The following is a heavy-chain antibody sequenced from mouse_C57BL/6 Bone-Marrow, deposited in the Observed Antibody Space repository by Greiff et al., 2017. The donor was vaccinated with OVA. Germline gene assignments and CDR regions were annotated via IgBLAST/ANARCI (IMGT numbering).Heavy chain of an antibody. D-gene: IGHD2-4*01. CDR2: IDPANGNT. CDR1: GFNIKNTY. J-gene: IGHJ2*01. Sequence: VHVKQSVAELVRPGASVKLSCTASGFNIKNTYMHWVKQRPEQGLEWIGRIDPANGNTKYAPKFQGKATITADTSSNTAYLQLSSLTSEDTAIYYCAHYDYDEYYFDYWGQGTTLTVSS. V-gene: IGHV14-3*01. CDR3: AHYDYDEYYFDY.